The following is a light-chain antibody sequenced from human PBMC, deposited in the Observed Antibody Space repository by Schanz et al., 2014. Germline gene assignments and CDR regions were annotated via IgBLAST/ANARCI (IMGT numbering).Light chain of an antibody. CDR2: ANT. V-gene: IGLV1-40*01. CDR1: SSNLGAGYD. Sequence: QSVLTQPPSVSGAPGQRVTISCTGSSSNLGAGYDVHWFQQLPGTAPKLLMYANTKRPSGVPDRFSGSKSGTSASLAISGLQSEDEADYYCAAWDDSLNAWVFGGGTKLTVL. J-gene: IGLJ3*02. CDR3: AAWDDSLNAWV.